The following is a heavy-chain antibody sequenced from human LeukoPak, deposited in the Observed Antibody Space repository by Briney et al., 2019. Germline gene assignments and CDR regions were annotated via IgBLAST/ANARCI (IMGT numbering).Heavy chain of an antibody. J-gene: IGHJ4*02. V-gene: IGHV4-39*07. Sequence: SETLSLTCTVSGVSISNSAYSWGWIRQPPGKGLEWIGSIYYTGSTYYNPSLKSRVTISVDTSKNQFSLKLSSVTAADTAVYYCARDGYYYDSSGYGLDYWGQGTLVTVSS. CDR1: GVSISNSAYS. D-gene: IGHD3-22*01. CDR3: ARDGYYYDSSGYGLDY. CDR2: IYYTGST.